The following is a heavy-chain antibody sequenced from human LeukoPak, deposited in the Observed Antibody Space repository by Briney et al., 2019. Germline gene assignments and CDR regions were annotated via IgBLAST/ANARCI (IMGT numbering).Heavy chain of an antibody. Sequence: ASVKVSCKASGYTFTSYYMHWVRQAPGQGLEWMGIINPSGGSTSYAQKFQGRVTMTRDTSTSTVYMHIYTLTSDDTAVYYCALEFRSGDAFDIWGQGTLVTVSS. CDR1: GYTFTSYY. CDR2: INPSGGST. CDR3: ALEFRSGDAFDI. D-gene: IGHD3-10*01. J-gene: IGHJ3*02. V-gene: IGHV1-46*01.